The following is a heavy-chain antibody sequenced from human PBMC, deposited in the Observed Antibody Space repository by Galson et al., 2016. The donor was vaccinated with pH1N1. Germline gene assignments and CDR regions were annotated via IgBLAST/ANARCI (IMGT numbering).Heavy chain of an antibody. CDR1: GYSISVGHY. Sequence: ETLSLTCGVSGYSISVGHYWAWIRQSPGKGLEWIGSIYFTGSTYYNPSLNNRVTMSVDTSKHQFSLKLTTVTAADTAVYYCARRGYTYGEDAFDLWGQGTMVAVS. V-gene: IGHV4-38-2*01. J-gene: IGHJ3*01. CDR2: IYFTGST. CDR3: ARRGYTYGEDAFDL. D-gene: IGHD5-18*01.